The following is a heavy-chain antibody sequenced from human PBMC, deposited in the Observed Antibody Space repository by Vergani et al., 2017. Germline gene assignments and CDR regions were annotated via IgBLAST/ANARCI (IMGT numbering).Heavy chain of an antibody. CDR1: GYSFTSYW. D-gene: IGHD6-13*01. Sequence: EVQLVQSGAEVKKPGESLRISCKGSGYSFTSYWIGWVRQMPGKGLEWMGIIYPGDSDTRYSPSFQGQVTISADKSIRTAYLQWSSLKASDTSMYYCARHIWRRQQLGKMTLDYWGQGTLVTVSS. J-gene: IGHJ4*02. CDR3: ARHIWRRQQLGKMTLDY. CDR2: IYPGDSDT. V-gene: IGHV5-51*01.